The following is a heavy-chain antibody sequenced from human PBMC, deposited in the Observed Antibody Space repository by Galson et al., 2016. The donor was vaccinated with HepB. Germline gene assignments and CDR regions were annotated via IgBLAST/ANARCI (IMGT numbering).Heavy chain of an antibody. Sequence: SLRLSCADSGFTFSIHDMHWVRQVTGKGLEWVSAIETAGDTYYPDSVKGRFTISRENAKNSLYLQMNDLRAGDTAVYYCARGKSLLTMPWNYGLDVWGKGTAVTVSS. CDR1: GFTFSIHD. D-gene: IGHD1-1*01. V-gene: IGHV3-13*01. CDR3: ARGKSLLTMPWNYGLDV. J-gene: IGHJ6*04. CDR2: IETAGDT.